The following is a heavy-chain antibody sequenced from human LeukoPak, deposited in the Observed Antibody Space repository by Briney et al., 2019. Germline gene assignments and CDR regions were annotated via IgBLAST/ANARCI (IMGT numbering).Heavy chain of an antibody. Sequence: SSQTLSLTCTVSGGSISSSSYYWGWIRQPPGKGLEWIGSIYYSGSTYYNPSLKSRVTISVDTSKNQFSLKLSSVTAADTAVYYCARLAGVANNWFDPWGQGTLVTVSS. D-gene: IGHD3-3*01. CDR1: GGSISSSSYY. V-gene: IGHV4-39*01. CDR3: ARLAGVANNWFDP. CDR2: IYYSGST. J-gene: IGHJ5*02.